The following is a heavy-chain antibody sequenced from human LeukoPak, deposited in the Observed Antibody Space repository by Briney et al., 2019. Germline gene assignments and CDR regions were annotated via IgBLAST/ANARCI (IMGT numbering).Heavy chain of an antibody. CDR2: INHSGST. V-gene: IGHV4-30-2*01. J-gene: IGHJ3*02. D-gene: IGHD3-22*01. CDR1: GGSISSGGYS. Sequence: SETLSLTCAVSGGSISSGGYSWSWIRQPPGKGLEWIGEINHSGSTNYNPSLKSRVTISVDTSKNQFSLKLSSVTAADTAVYYCARTSMIVVVITSHDAFDIWGQGTMVTVSS. CDR3: ARTSMIVVVITSHDAFDI.